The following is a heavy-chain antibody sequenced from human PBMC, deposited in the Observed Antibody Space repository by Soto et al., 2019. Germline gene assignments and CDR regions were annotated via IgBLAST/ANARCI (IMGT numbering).Heavy chain of an antibody. Sequence: QVQLVQSGAEVKKPGASVKVSCKASGSTFTSYDINWVRQATGQGLEYLGWMNPNSGDTAYVQKFQGRLTMTWDTCIPTDYMELSGLRSEDTALYFGARGVKYGAYSRWFDPWGQGTLVTVSS. CDR2: MNPNSGDT. CDR3: ARGVKYGAYSRWFDP. CDR1: GSTFTSYD. V-gene: IGHV1-8*01. J-gene: IGHJ5*02. D-gene: IGHD4-17*01.